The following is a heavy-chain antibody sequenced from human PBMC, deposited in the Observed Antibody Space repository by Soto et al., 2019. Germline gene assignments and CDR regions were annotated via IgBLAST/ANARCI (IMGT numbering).Heavy chain of an antibody. CDR2: IYYSGST. J-gene: IGHJ4*02. CDR3: ARHYYDSSGTLRYYFDY. V-gene: IGHV4-30-4*01. Sequence: SETLSLTCTVSGGSISSGDYYWSWIRQPPGKGLEWIGYIYYSGSTYYNTSLKSRVTISVDTSKNQFSLKLSSVTAADTAVYYCARHYYDSSGTLRYYFDYWGQGTLVTVSS. CDR1: GGSISSGDYY. D-gene: IGHD3-22*01.